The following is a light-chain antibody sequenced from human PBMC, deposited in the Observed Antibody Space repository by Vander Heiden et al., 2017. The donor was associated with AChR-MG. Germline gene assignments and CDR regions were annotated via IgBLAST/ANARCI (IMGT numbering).Light chain of an antibody. CDR3: QQSDSTPPLT. Sequence: DIQMMQSPSSLSASVGDRVTITCRASQSISSYLNWYQQKPGKAPKLLIYAASSLQSGVPSRFSGSGSGTDFTLTISSLQPEDFATYYCQQSDSTPPLTFGGGTKVEIK. CDR2: AAS. J-gene: IGKJ4*01. CDR1: QSISSY. V-gene: IGKV1-39*01.